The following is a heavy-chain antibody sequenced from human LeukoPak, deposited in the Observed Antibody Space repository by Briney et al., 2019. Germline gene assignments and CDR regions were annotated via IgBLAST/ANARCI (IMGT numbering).Heavy chain of an antibody. CDR1: GFTLNYYW. Sequence: PGGSLRLSCAASGFTLNYYWMTWVRQAPGKGLEWVGCIKCIADSGKRAYAATVKTIFTMSRDDLRNTVYLKMSSLKTEDTAVYYCARDRYCASSTCPGAFDLWGQGTVVTVSS. V-gene: IGHV3-15*01. J-gene: IGHJ3*01. CDR3: ARDRYCASSTCPGAFDL. CDR2: IKCIADSGKR. D-gene: IGHD2-2*01.